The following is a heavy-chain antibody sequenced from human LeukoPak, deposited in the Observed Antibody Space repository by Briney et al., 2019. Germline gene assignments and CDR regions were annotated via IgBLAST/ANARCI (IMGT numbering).Heavy chain of an antibody. Sequence: ASVKVSCKASGYTFTSYDFNWVRQATGQRPEWMGWMSPNSGNTGYAQKFQGRVTMTRNTSISTAYMELSSLRSEDTAVYYCARGEQQLVGRYYYYGMDVWGQGTTVTVSS. V-gene: IGHV1-8*01. CDR3: ARGEQQLVGRYYYYGMDV. CDR1: GYTFTSYD. J-gene: IGHJ6*02. CDR2: MSPNSGNT. D-gene: IGHD6-13*01.